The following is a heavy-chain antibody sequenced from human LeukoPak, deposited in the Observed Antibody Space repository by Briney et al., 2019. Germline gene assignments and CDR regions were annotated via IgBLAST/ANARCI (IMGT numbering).Heavy chain of an antibody. D-gene: IGHD3-9*01. Sequence: GGSLRLSCAASGFTFSDYYMSWIRQAPGKGLEWVSYISGSGGTISYVDSVKDRFTISRDNAKNSLYLQMNSLRADDAAVYYCARLILTGYFDYWGQGILVTVSS. J-gene: IGHJ4*02. CDR2: ISGSGGTI. CDR1: GFTFSDYY. CDR3: ARLILTGYFDY. V-gene: IGHV3-11*01.